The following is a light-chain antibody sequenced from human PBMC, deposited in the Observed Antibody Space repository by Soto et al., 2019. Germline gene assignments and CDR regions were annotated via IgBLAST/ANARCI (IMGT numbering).Light chain of an antibody. CDR3: QQYGSSPPIT. Sequence: ETLLTLKPGTVSLSPGERATLSCTASQSVSSSYLAWYQQKPGQAPRLLIYGASSRATGIPDRFSGSGSGTDFTLTISRLEPEDFAVYYCQQYGSSPPITVGQGTRLEIK. J-gene: IGKJ5*01. CDR2: GAS. CDR1: QSVSSSY. V-gene: IGKV3-20*01.